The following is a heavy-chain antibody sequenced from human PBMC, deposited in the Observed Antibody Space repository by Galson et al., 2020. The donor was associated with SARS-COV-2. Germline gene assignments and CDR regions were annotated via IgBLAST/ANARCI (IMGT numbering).Heavy chain of an antibody. J-gene: IGHJ2*01. Sequence: EALSLTCPFTARRFYNTFYCWSLMRRPPVRGREGLGTSPYSGTTYYNPSLRSRVTISVDTSTNQFSLKLNSVTAADTAVYYCARRGGTVTTQHFDLWGRGTLVTVSS. CDR1: ARRFYNTFYC. D-gene: IGHD4-17*01. CDR2: SPYSGTT. CDR3: ARRGGTVTTQHFDL. V-gene: IGHV4-39*01.